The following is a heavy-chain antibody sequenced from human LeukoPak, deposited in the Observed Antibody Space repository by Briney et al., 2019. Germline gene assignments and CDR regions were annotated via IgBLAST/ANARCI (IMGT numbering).Heavy chain of an antibody. J-gene: IGHJ5*02. CDR1: GGSITGHY. CDR3: ARLHALGAEEFDP. Sequence: SSETLSLTCTVSGGSITGHYWSWIRQPPGKGLEWIRYIHYTGSTNYNPSLNSRITMSVDTPNNQFSLRLTSVTATDTAVYYCARLHALGAEEFDPWGQGALVTVSS. D-gene: IGHD3-16*01. V-gene: IGHV4-59*11. CDR2: IHYTGST.